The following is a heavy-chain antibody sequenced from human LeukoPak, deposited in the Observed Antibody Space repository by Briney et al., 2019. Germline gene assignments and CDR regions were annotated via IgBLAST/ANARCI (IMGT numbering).Heavy chain of an antibody. J-gene: IGHJ5*02. CDR2: ISYDGSNK. CDR3: ARGLRGTKDSKLRFLGGGLNWFDP. D-gene: IGHD3-3*01. CDR1: GFTFSSYA. Sequence: GGSLGLSCAASGFTFSSYAMHWVRQAPGKGLEWVAVISYDGSNKYYADSVKGRFTISRDNSKNTLYLQMNSLRAEDTAVYYCARGLRGTKDSKLRFLGGGLNWFDPWGQGTLVTVSS. V-gene: IGHV3-30-3*01.